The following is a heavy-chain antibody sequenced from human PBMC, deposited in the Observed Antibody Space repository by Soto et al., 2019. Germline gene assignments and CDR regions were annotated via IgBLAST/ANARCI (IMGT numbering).Heavy chain of an antibody. CDR3: ARGGRYCSGGACYGPSETLYYGMDV. CDR2: ISAYNGNT. CDR1: GYTFTSYG. V-gene: IGHV1-18*04. D-gene: IGHD2-15*01. Sequence: GASVKVSCKASGYTFTSYGISWVRQAPGQGLEWMGWISAYNGNTNYAQKLQDRVTMTTDTPTSTAYMELRNLRSDDTAVYYCARGGRYCSGGACYGPSETLYYGMDVWGQGTTVTVSS. J-gene: IGHJ6*02.